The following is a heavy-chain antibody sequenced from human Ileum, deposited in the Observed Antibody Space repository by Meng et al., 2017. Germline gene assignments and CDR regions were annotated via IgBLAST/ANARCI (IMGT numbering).Heavy chain of an antibody. CDR1: GGSLSGYS. V-gene: IGHV4-34*01. Sequence: LIPSCPVYGGSLSGYSCGWIRQPQGKGLEWIGEIDRKGRTNYNPSLKGRVTMSVDTSRNQFSLNVNSVTAADTAVYYCAIGGSIRANDFDYWGQGALVTVSS. CDR3: AIGGSIRANDFDY. D-gene: IGHD3-10*01. CDR2: IDRKGRT. J-gene: IGHJ4*02.